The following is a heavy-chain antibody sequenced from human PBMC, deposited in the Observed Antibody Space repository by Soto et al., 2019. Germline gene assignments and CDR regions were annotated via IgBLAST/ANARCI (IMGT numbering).Heavy chain of an antibody. V-gene: IGHV4-4*07. Sequence: QLQLQESGPGLVKPSETLSLNCSVSGGSFSNSYWTWIRQPAGKRLEWIGRIYTSGSTTYNPSLKSRVTLSLATSKSQLSLRLTSVTAADTAVYYCARAPLRTAIPKDAFDIWGQGTMVTVSS. CDR2: IYTSGST. D-gene: IGHD2-21*02. J-gene: IGHJ3*02. CDR1: GGSFSNSY. CDR3: ARAPLRTAIPKDAFDI.